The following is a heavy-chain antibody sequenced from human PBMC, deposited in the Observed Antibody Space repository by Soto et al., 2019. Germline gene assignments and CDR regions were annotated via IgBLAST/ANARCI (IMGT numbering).Heavy chain of an antibody. CDR2: IYYSGST. Sequence: SETLSLTCTVSGGSISSGGYYWSWIRQHPGKGLEWIGYIYYSGSTYYNPSLKSRVTISVDTSKNQFSLKLSSVTAADTAVYYCARTYRITMIVVENFPPGNWFDPWGQGTLVTVSS. CDR1: GGSISSGGYY. J-gene: IGHJ5*02. V-gene: IGHV4-31*03. CDR3: ARTYRITMIVVENFPPGNWFDP. D-gene: IGHD3-22*01.